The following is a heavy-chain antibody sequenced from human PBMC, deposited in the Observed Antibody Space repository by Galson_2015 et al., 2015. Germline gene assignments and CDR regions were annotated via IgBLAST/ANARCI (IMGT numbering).Heavy chain of an antibody. Sequence: TLSLTCTVSGGSISSGGYYWSWIRQHPGKGLEWIGYIYYSGSTYYNPSLKSLVTISVDTSKNQFSLKLSSVTAADTAVYYCARFLKGYCTGGVCYNHYAFDYWGQGTLVTVSS. CDR2: IYYSGST. D-gene: IGHD2-8*02. V-gene: IGHV4-31*01. CDR1: GGSISSGGYY. CDR3: ARFLKGYCTGGVCYNHYAFDY. J-gene: IGHJ4*02.